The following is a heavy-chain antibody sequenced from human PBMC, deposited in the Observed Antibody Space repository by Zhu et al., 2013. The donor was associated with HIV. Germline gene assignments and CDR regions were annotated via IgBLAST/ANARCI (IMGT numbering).Heavy chain of an antibody. V-gene: IGHV4-30-4*01. CDR2: IYYSGST. D-gene: IGHD3-22*01. J-gene: IGHJ4*02. Sequence: QVQLQESGPGLVKPSQTLSLTCTVSGGSISSGDYYWSWIRQPPGKGLEWIGYIYYSGSTYYNPSLKSRVTISVDTSKNQFSLKLSSVTAADTAVYYCAREAPYYYDSSGYYYFDYWAREPWSPSPQ. CDR3: AREAPYYYDSSGYYYFDY. CDR1: GGSISSGDYY.